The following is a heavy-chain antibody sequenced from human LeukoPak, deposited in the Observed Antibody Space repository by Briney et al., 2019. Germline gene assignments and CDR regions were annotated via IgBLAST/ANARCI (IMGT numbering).Heavy chain of an antibody. CDR3: ARGNGPLFDY. D-gene: IGHD2-8*01. Sequence: APVKVSCKAAGYTFTSYYLNWVRQAPGQGLEWMGIINPLSGRTTYSQNFQGRVTMTRDTSTTTVYMELRSLTSDDTAVYYCARGNGPLFDYWGQGTLVTVSS. CDR1: GYTFTSYY. J-gene: IGHJ4*02. V-gene: IGHV1-46*01. CDR2: INPLSGRT.